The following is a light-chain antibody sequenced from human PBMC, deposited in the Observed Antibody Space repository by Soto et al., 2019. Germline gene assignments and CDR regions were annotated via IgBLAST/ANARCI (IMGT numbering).Light chain of an antibody. V-gene: IGKV3-15*01. CDR1: KSVSSN. CDR3: QHYNNWPPYT. Sequence: EIVMTQSPATLSVSPGERATLSCRASKSVSSNLAWYQQKPGQAPRLLIYGASTRATGIPARFSGSGSGTVFTLTISSLQSEDFAVYYCQHYNNWPPYTFVQGTKLEIK. J-gene: IGKJ2*01. CDR2: GAS.